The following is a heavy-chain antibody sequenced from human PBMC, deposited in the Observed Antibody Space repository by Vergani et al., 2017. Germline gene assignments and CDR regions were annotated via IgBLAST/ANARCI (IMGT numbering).Heavy chain of an antibody. J-gene: IGHJ6*02. CDR2: ISGSGGST. V-gene: IGHV3-23*01. CDR1: GFTFNHYA. Sequence: EVQLLESGGDLVQPGGSLRLSCAASGFTFNHYAMNWVRQAPGKGLEWVSGISGSGGSTYYADSVKGRFTISRDSSKNTLYLQMNSLSSGDTAVYYCAKANPRNSGYDYLDYYHAMDVWGQGTTVTVSS. CDR3: AKANPRNSGYDYLDYYHAMDV. D-gene: IGHD5-12*01.